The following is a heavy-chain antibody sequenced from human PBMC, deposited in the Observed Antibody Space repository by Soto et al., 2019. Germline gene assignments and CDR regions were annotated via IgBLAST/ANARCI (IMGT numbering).Heavy chain of an antibody. CDR3: ASLAPYNWNYRIIDY. CDR1: EGTFSSYT. D-gene: IGHD1-7*01. Sequence: GASVKVSCKASEGTFSSYTISWVRQAPGQGLEWMGRIIPILGIANYAQKFQGRVTITADKSTSTAYMELSSLRSEDTAVYYCASLAPYNWNYRIIDYWGQGTLVTVSS. J-gene: IGHJ4*02. CDR2: IIPILGIA. V-gene: IGHV1-69*02.